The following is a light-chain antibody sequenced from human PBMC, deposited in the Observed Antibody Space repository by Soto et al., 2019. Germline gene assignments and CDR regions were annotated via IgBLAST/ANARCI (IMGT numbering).Light chain of an antibody. J-gene: IGKJ5*01. Sequence: IVMTQSPLSLPVTPGERASISCRSTQSLLSSNGYNYLDWYLQKPGQSPQLLISLGSNRASGVPDRFSGSGSGTDFTLKVSRVEGEDVGVYYCMQALQSPITFGQGTRLE. CDR1: QSLLSSNGYNY. V-gene: IGKV2-28*01. CDR2: LGS. CDR3: MQALQSPIT.